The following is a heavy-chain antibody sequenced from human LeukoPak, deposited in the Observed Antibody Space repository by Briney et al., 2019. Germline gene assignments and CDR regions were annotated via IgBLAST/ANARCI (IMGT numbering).Heavy chain of an antibody. CDR3: ARAMTTVVTRGLDFDY. Sequence: GGSLRLSCAVSGFSFDNYAMNWVRQAPAKGLEWVSYISSSGSTIYYADSVKGRFTISRDNAKNSLYLQMNSLRAEDTAVYYCARAMTTVVTRGLDFDYWGQGTLVTVSS. D-gene: IGHD4-23*01. CDR2: ISSSGSTI. J-gene: IGHJ4*02. CDR1: GFSFDNYA. V-gene: IGHV3-48*03.